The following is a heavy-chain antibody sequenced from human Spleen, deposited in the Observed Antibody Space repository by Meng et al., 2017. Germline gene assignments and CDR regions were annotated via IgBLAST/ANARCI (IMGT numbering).Heavy chain of an antibody. D-gene: IGHD6-13*01. CDR2: INPKSGDT. Sequence: ASVKVSCKASGYTFPDYWLHWVRRAPGQGLEWMGRINPKSGDTHYAQRFQGRVTMTGDTSISTAYMELSGLRSDDTAMYYCARDEDISAADKLFGDYCGQGILV. CDR3: ARDEDISAADKLFGDY. CDR1: GYTFPDYW. V-gene: IGHV1-2*06. J-gene: IGHJ4*02.